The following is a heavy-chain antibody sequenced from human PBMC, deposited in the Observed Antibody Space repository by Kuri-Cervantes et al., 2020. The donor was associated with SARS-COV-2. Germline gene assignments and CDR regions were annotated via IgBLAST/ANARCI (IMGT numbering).Heavy chain of an antibody. CDR3: ASNKFLTIWSGPLDY. V-gene: IGHV3-11*04. D-gene: IGHD3-3*01. Sequence: GESLKISCAASGFTFSDYYMSWIRQAPGKGLEWVSYISSSGSTIYYADSVKGRFTISRDNAKNSLYLQMNSLRAEDTAVYYCASNKFLTIWSGPLDYWGQGTLVTVSS. CDR1: GFTFSDYY. J-gene: IGHJ4*02. CDR2: ISSSGSTI.